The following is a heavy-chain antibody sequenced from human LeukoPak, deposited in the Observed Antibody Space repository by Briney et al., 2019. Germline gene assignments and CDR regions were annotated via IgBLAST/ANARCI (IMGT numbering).Heavy chain of an antibody. V-gene: IGHV3-30*18. CDR1: GFTFSAYA. CDR2: ISSDGSNE. Sequence: PGRPLRLSCGASGFTFSAYAMHWVRQTPDKGLEWVAVISSDGSNENYADSVKGRFIISRDNSKNTLFLRMNNLTPEDTAVYYCAKGHDTSTWFGTWLDPWGQGTLVTVSS. CDR3: AKGHDTSTWFGTWLDP. J-gene: IGHJ5*02. D-gene: IGHD3-10*01.